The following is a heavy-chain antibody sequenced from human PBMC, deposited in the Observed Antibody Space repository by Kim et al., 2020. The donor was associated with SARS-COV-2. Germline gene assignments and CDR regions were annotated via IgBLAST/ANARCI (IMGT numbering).Heavy chain of an antibody. J-gene: IGHJ3*01. D-gene: IGHD3-10*01. CDR1: RFALSSAW. V-gene: IGHV3-7*03. CDR2: MSPDGSEE. CDR3: AAWIGDFSV. Sequence: GGSLRLSCAASRFALSSAWMNWVRRVPGKGLEWVANMSPDGSEERYVDSLRGRFTVSRDNAKNSLYLHMNSLTVDDTAIYYCAAWIGDFSVWGQGTMVTVSS.